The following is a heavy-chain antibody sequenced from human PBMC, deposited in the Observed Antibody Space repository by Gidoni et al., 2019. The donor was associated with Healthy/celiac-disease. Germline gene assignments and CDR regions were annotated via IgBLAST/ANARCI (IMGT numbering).Heavy chain of an antibody. CDR1: GFTFSSYD. CDR3: ARGGFVGATPYYYYGMDV. V-gene: IGHV3-13*01. Sequence: EVQLVESGGGLVQPGGSLRLSCAASGFTFSSYDMHWVRQATGKGLEWVSAIGTAGDTYYPGSVKGRFTISRENAKNSLYLQMNSLRAGDTAVYYCARGGFVGATPYYYYGMDVWGQGTTVTVSS. D-gene: IGHD1-26*01. J-gene: IGHJ6*02. CDR2: IGTAGDT.